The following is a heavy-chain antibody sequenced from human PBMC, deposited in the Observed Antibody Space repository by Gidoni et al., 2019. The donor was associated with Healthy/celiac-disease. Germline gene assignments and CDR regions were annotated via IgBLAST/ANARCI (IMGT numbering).Heavy chain of an antibody. CDR1: GGSISSYY. D-gene: IGHD2-15*01. J-gene: IGHJ6*02. CDR2: IYTSGST. Sequence: QVQLQESGPGLVKPSETLSLTCTVSGGSISSYYWSWIRQPAGKGLEWIGRIYTSGSTNYNPSLKSRVTMSVDTSKNQFSLKLSSVTAADTAVYYCARDRPGYCSGGSCYPPYGMDVWGQGTTVTVSS. V-gene: IGHV4-4*07. CDR3: ARDRPGYCSGGSCYPPYGMDV.